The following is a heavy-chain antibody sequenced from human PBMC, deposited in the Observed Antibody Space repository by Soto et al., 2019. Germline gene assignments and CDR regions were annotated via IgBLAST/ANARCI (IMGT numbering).Heavy chain of an antibody. J-gene: IGHJ6*02. CDR2: VSSDGNNE. Sequence: EQLVESGGGVVQPGGSLGLSCAASGFTFSDYTMHWVRQSPGKGLEWVAVVSSDGNNEYYAASVKGRFSISRDNSKNTPRHQDNSRSAEDTAVYYCAREQEAGNCRSGSCWFDHGMGGWGQGTTVTVSS. V-gene: IGHV3-30-3*01. CDR1: GFTFSDYT. CDR3: AREQEAGNCRSGSCWFDHGMGG. D-gene: IGHD2-15*01.